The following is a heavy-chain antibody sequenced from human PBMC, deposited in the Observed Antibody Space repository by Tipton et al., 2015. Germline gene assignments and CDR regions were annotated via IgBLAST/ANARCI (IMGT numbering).Heavy chain of an antibody. D-gene: IGHD4/OR15-4a*01. CDR1: GHGFTTYN. CDR3: ARPKVPSYFYGMDV. J-gene: IGHJ6*02. Sequence: QSGPEVKEPGASVNLSCKASGHGFTTYNMHWVRQAPGQGLEWMGLIDPERGNANYAQKFLGRVKMTADTSTSTVFLQLTSLRSEDTAVYYCARPKVPSYFYGMDVWGQGTTVTVSS. CDR2: IDPERGNA. V-gene: IGHV1-46*01.